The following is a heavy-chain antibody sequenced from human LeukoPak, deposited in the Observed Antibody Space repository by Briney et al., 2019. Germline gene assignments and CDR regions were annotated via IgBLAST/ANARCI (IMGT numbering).Heavy chain of an antibody. CDR2: ISSGSGHI. J-gene: IGHJ4*02. CDR3: TRDLEENDRTLDY. CDR1: GCTFSAYS. D-gene: IGHD1-1*01. Sequence: PGGSLRLSCAASGCTFSAYSMNWVRQAPGKGLEWVSFISSGSGHIYYADSLQGRFTISRDNSKNTLYLQMNSLRAEDTAVYYCTRDLEENDRTLDYWGQGTLVIVSS. V-gene: IGHV3-21*01.